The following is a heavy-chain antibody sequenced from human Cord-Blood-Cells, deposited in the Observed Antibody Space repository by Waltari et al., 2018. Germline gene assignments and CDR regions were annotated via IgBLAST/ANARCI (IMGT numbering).Heavy chain of an antibody. V-gene: IGHV4-39*07. Sequence: QLQLQESGPGLVKPSETLSLTCTVSGGSISSSSYYWGWIRQPPGKGLEWIGSISYSGSTYYNPSLKSRVTISVDTSKNQFSLKLSSVTAADTAVYYCARHLGYSPIYYFDYWGQGTLVTVSS. CDR1: GGSISSSSYY. CDR2: ISYSGST. J-gene: IGHJ4*02. CDR3: ARHLGYSPIYYFDY. D-gene: IGHD5-18*01.